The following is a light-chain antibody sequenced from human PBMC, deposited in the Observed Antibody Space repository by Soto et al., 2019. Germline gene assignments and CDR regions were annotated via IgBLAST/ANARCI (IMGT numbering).Light chain of an antibody. V-gene: IGLV3-21*02. CDR1: NIGSKS. J-gene: IGLJ7*01. Sequence: SYELTQPPSVSVAPGQTARITCGGNNIGSKSVHGYQQKPGQAPVLVVYDDSARPSGIPERLSGSNSGNTATLTISRVEAGDEADYYCQVWDSSSDHHAVFGGGTQLTVL. CDR3: QVWDSSSDHHAV. CDR2: DDS.